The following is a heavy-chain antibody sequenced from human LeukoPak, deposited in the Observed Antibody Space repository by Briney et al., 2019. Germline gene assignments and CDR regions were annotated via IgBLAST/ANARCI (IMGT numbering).Heavy chain of an antibody. J-gene: IGHJ5*02. D-gene: IGHD3-22*01. Sequence: SSETLSLTCTVSGGSISSGDYYWSWVRQPPGKGLEWIAYMYYSGSTYYNPSLKSRVTMSADTSKNQLSLKLSSVTAADTAVYYCARPYYYDSRIDPWGQGILVTVSS. V-gene: IGHV4-30-4*01. CDR2: MYYSGST. CDR1: GGSISSGDYY. CDR3: ARPYYYDSRIDP.